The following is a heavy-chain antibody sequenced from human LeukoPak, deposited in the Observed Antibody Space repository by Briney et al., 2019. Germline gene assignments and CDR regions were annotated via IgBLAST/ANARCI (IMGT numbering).Heavy chain of an antibody. D-gene: IGHD2-8*02. Sequence: GGSLRLSCAAPEFTSSAFWMTWVRRPPGKGLEWVANINKDGTEKEYVDSVKGRFGIFRDNAKNSVFLQMNSLRAEDTAVYYCAIFAGAVPGNLLLWGKGTTVIVSA. CDR3: AIFAGAVPGNLLL. CDR2: INKDGTEK. CDR1: EFTSSAFW. V-gene: IGHV3-7*01. J-gene: IGHJ6*04.